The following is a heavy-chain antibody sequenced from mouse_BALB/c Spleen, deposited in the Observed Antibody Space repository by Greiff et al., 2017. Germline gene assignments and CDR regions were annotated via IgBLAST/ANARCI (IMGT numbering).Heavy chain of an antibody. CDR3: AREGLMITSY. V-gene: IGHV5-12-1*01. J-gene: IGHJ2*01. CDR2: ISSGGGST. CDR1: GFAFSSYD. D-gene: IGHD2-4*01. Sequence: EVMLVESGGGLVKPGGSLKLSCAASGFAFSSYDMSWVRQTPEKRLEWVAYISSGGGSTYYPDTVKGRFTISRDNARNILYLQMSSLRSEDTAMYYCAREGLMITSYWGQGTTLTVSS.